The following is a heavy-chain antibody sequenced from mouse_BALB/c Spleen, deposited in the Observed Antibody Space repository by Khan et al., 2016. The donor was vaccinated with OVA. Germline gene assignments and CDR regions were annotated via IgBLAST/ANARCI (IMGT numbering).Heavy chain of an antibody. D-gene: IGHD1-1*01. Sequence: QVQLQQSGAELAKPGASLKMSCKASGYTFTSYWMHWVKQRPGQGLEWIGYINPSTGYTEYNQKFKDKATLTADKSSSTAYMQLSSLTSEDSAVYYCARDLSYYDTLDYWGQGTAVTVSS. J-gene: IGHJ4*01. CDR3: ARDLSYYDTLDY. CDR1: GYTFTSYW. V-gene: IGHV1-7*01. CDR2: INPSTGYT.